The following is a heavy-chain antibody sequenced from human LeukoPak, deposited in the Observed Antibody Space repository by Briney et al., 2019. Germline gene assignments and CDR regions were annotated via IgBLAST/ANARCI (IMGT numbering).Heavy chain of an antibody. V-gene: IGHV4-59*01. CDR2: IYYSGST. CDR3: ARGHPLYAIVLDY. J-gene: IGHJ4*02. D-gene: IGHD2-8*01. CDR1: GGSISSYY. Sequence: PSETLPLTCTVSGGSISSYYWSWIRQPPGKGLEWIGYIYYSGSTNYNPSLKSRVTISVDTSKNQFSLKLSSVTAADTAVYYCARGHPLYAIVLDYWGQGTLVTVSS.